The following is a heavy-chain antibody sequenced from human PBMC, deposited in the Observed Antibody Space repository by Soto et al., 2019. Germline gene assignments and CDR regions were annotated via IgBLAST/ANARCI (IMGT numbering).Heavy chain of an antibody. CDR1: GFTFSSYG. V-gene: IGHV3-33*01. CDR2: IWYDGSNK. J-gene: IGHJ4*02. D-gene: IGHD6-13*01. Sequence: QVQLVESGGGVVQPGRSLRLSCAASGFTFSSYGMHWVRQAPGKGLEWVAVIWYDGSNKYYADSVKGRFTISRDNSKNTLYLQMNSLRAEDTAVYYCARDGAAAGWTYFDYLGQGTLVTVSS. CDR3: ARDGAAAGWTYFDY.